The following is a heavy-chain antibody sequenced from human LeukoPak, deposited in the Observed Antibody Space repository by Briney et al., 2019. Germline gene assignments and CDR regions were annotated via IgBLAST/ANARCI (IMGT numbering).Heavy chain of an antibody. CDR1: GITFSRHG. Sequence: PGGSLRLSCVASGITFSRHGMDWVRQAPGKGLEWEAVIADDGGVKQYADSVKGRFTVSRDNSKNTLYLQMNGLSVEDTAIYYCAREATWGEWYFDHWGQGTPVTVSS. CDR3: AREATWGEWYFDH. V-gene: IGHV3-30*03. D-gene: IGHD3-3*01. CDR2: IADDGGVK. J-gene: IGHJ4*02.